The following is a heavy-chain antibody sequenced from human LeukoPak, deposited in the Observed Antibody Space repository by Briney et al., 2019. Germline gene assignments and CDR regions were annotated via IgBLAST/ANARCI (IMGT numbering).Heavy chain of an antibody. V-gene: IGHV4-39*07. CDR1: GGSISSSSYY. CDR2: IYYSGST. Sequence: PSETLSLTCTVSGGSISSSSYYWGWIRQPPGKGLEWIGSIYYSGSTYYNPSLKSRVTISVDTSKNQFSLKLSSVTAADTAVYYCAREYQLLLGRYYYMDVWGKGTTVTVSS. CDR3: AREYQLLLGRYYYMDV. D-gene: IGHD2-2*01. J-gene: IGHJ6*03.